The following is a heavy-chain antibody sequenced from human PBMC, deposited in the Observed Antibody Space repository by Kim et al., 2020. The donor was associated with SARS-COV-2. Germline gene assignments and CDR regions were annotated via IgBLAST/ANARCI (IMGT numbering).Heavy chain of an antibody. J-gene: IGHJ4*02. CDR1: GFTFSSYE. CDR3: ARCGYSYGPPFLDDY. V-gene: IGHV3-48*03. Sequence: GGSLRLSCAASGFTFSSYEMNWVRQAPGKGLEWVSYISSSGSTIYYADSVKGRFTISRDNAKNSLYLQMNSLRAEDTAVYYCARCGYSYGPPFLDDYWGQGTLVTVSS. D-gene: IGHD5-18*01. CDR2: ISSSGSTI.